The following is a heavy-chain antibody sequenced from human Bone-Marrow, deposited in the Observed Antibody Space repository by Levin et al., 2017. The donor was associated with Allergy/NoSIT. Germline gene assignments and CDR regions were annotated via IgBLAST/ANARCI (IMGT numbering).Heavy chain of an antibody. Sequence: PGGSLRLSCTVSGGSISTNNYYWGWIRQPPGEALEWIGGIHYSGITYYNPSLKSRVTISVDTSKNQFSLKVPSVTAADTAVYHCARHGMGYCSGNTCYGHVAADVWGQGTTVTVSS. D-gene: IGHD2-15*01. CDR2: IHYSGIT. CDR3: ARHGMGYCSGNTCYGHVAADV. CDR1: GGSISTNNYY. V-gene: IGHV4-39*01. J-gene: IGHJ6*02.